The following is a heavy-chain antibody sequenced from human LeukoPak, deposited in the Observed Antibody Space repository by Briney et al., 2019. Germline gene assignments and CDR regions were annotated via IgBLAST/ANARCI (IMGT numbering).Heavy chain of an antibody. Sequence: GGSLRLSCVASVFTSSDYYMRGIRQAPGKGLEWVSYISSSSSYTKNADAVKGRFTISRDNAKKSVYLQMNSLRAEDTAVYYCGRGQWTSDYWGQGTLVTVSS. V-gene: IGHV3-11*05. CDR2: ISSSSSYT. D-gene: IGHD3/OR15-3a*01. J-gene: IGHJ4*02. CDR1: VFTSSDYY. CDR3: GRGQWTSDY.